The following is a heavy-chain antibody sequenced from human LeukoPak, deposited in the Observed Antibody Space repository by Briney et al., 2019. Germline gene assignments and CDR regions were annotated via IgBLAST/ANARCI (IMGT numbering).Heavy chain of an antibody. Sequence: ASVKVSCKASGYTFTGYHLHWVRQAPGQGLEWMGWINPNTGGTNYAQKFQGRVTMTRDTSISTAYMELSRLRSDDTAVYYCAPTVAGTGFDYWGQGALVTVSS. V-gene: IGHV1-2*02. D-gene: IGHD6-19*01. J-gene: IGHJ4*02. CDR2: INPNTGGT. CDR1: GYTFTGYH. CDR3: APTVAGTGFDY.